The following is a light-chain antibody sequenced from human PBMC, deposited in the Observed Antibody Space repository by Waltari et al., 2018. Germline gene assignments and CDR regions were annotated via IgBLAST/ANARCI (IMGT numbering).Light chain of an antibody. V-gene: IGKV3-15*01. J-gene: IGKJ4*01. Sequence: EILLTQSPATVSWSPGQGATLSCRARRSVSFKLAWYQHKPGQPPRLLLYCASTRATGVPVSCRGGGSGTDFILPITRRQSQDFLVYYSQQHNNCPLTFGGRTTVEIK. CDR3: QQHNNCPLT. CDR2: CAS. CDR1: RSVSFK.